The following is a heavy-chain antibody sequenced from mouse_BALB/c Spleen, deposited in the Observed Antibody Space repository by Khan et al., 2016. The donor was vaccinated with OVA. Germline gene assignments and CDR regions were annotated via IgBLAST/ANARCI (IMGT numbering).Heavy chain of an antibody. Sequence: VRLQQSGPELVKPGASVKISCKASGYTFTDYNMHWVKQSHGKSLEWIGYIYPYNDGTVYNQKFKTKATLTVDNSSSTAYMELRSLTSEDSAVYYCARGDYGSNYWFFDVWGAGTTVTVSS. CDR2: IYPYNDGT. CDR3: ARGDYGSNYWFFDV. V-gene: IGHV1S29*02. D-gene: IGHD1-1*01. J-gene: IGHJ1*01. CDR1: GYTFTDYN.